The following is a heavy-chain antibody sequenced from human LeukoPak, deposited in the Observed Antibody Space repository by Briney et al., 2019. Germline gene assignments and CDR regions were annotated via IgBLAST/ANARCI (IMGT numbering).Heavy chain of an antibody. J-gene: IGHJ4*02. Sequence: PGGSLRLSCAASGFTFSSYWMHWVRQAPGKGLVWVANIKDDGSDKYYVDSVKGRFSISKDNAKNSLYLQMNSLRVEDTAVYYCVPLNWNPPGDFDRWGQGTLVTVSS. D-gene: IGHD1-20*01. V-gene: IGHV3-7*01. CDR1: GFTFSSYW. CDR2: IKDDGSDK. CDR3: VPLNWNPPGDFDR.